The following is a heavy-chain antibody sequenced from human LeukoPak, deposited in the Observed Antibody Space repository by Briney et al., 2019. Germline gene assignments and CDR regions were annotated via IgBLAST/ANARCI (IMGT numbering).Heavy chain of an antibody. CDR3: ARDEISGDSSGYYLFDY. Sequence: SETLSLTCAVYGGSFSGYYWSWIRRPPGKGLEWIGGINHSGSTNYNPSLKSRVTISVDTSKNQFSLKLSSVTAADTAVYYCARDEISGDSSGYYLFDYWGQGTLVTVSS. J-gene: IGHJ4*02. CDR1: GGSFSGYY. V-gene: IGHV4-34*01. D-gene: IGHD3-22*01. CDR2: INHSGST.